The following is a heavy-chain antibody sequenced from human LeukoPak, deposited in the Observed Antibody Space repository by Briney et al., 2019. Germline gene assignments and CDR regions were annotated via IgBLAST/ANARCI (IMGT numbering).Heavy chain of an antibody. CDR2: IYSGGST. CDR1: GFTVSSNY. D-gene: IGHD2-2*01. J-gene: IGHJ4*02. CDR3: ARESRHCSSTSCYVRYFDY. V-gene: IGHV3-53*01. Sequence: PGGSLRLSCAASGFTVSSNYMSWVRQAPGKGLEWVSVIYSGGSTYYADSVKGRFTISRDNSKNTLYLQMNSLRAEDTAVYYCARESRHCSSTSCYVRYFDYRGQGTLVTVSS.